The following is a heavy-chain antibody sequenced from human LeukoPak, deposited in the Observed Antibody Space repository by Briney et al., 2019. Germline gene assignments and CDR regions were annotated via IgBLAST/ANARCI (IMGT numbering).Heavy chain of an antibody. CDR1: GFTFSSYS. CDR2: ISSSSSYI. J-gene: IGHJ4*02. CDR3: ARAMDYYGSGSYSYYFDY. D-gene: IGHD3-10*01. Sequence: PGGSLRLSCAASGFTFSSYSMNWVGQAPGKGLEWVSSISSSSSYIYYADSVKGRFTISRDNAKNSLYLQMNSLRAEDTAVYYCARAMDYYGSGSYSYYFDYWGQGTLVTVSS. V-gene: IGHV3-21*01.